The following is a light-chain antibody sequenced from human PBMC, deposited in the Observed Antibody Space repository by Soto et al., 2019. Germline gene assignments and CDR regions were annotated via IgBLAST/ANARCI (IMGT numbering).Light chain of an antibody. V-gene: IGLV2-14*03. CDR2: DVV. CDR1: SSDVGRFNY. J-gene: IGLJ1*01. CDR3: TSYATVTTLYV. Sequence: LTQPASVSASPGQSITISCTGTSSDVGRFNYVSWYQQYPGKAPKLIIYDVVKRPSGISNRFSGSKSGNTASLTISGLQAEDEADYYYTSYATVTTLYVFGTGTKVTVL.